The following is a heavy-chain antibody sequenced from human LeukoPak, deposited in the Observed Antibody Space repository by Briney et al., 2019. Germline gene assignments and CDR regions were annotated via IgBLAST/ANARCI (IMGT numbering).Heavy chain of an antibody. CDR2: ISYDGSNK. J-gene: IGHJ4*02. V-gene: IGHV3-30*03. CDR1: GFTFSSYG. CDR3: RYYDSSGSYFDY. Sequence: GRSLRLSCAASGFTFSSYGMHWVRQAPGKGLEWVAVISYDGSNKYYADSVKGRFTISRDNSKNTLYLQMNSLRAEDTAVYYCRYYDSSGSYFDYWGQGTLVTVSS. D-gene: IGHD3-22*01.